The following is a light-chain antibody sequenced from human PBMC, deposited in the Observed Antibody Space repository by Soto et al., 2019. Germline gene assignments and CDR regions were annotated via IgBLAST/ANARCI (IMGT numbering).Light chain of an antibody. CDR1: SSDVGSYNL. Sequence: QSVLTQPASVSGSPGQSITVSCTGTSSDVGSYNLVSWYQQHPGKAPKLMIYEGTKRPSGVSNRFSGSKSGNTASLTISALQAEDEADYYCCSYAGSSTYVFGTGTQLTVL. J-gene: IGLJ1*01. CDR3: CSYAGSSTYV. V-gene: IGLV2-23*01. CDR2: EGT.